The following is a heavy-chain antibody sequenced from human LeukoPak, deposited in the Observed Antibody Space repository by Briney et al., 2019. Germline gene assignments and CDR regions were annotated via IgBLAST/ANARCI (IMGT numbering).Heavy chain of an antibody. CDR3: ASVVAARIEYFQH. CDR2: IYNSGST. D-gene: IGHD6-6*01. V-gene: IGHV4-61*02. CDR1: GGSISSGSYY. J-gene: IGHJ1*01. Sequence: PSETLSLTCTVSGGSISSGSYYWSWIRQPAGKGLEWIGRIYNSGSTNYNPSLKSRVTNSVDTSKNQFSLKLSSVSPANTAVYYCASVVAARIEYFQHWGQGTLVTVSS.